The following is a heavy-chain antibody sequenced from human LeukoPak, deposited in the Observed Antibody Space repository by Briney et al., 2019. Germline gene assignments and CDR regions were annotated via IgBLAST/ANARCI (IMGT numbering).Heavy chain of an antibody. CDR3: ARERGGLEWLARVDP. CDR2: IYYSGST. D-gene: IGHD3-3*01. Sequence: SETLSLTCTVSGGSISSHYWSWIRQPPGKGLEWIGYIYYSGSTNYNPSLKSRVTISVDTSKNQFSLKLSSVTAADTAVYYCARERGGLEWLARVDPLGQGTLVTVSS. CDR1: GGSISSHY. V-gene: IGHV4-59*11. J-gene: IGHJ5*02.